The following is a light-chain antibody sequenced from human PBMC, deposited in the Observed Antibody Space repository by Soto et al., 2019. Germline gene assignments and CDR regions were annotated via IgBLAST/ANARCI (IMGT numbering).Light chain of an antibody. CDR1: SSDIGGYNY. CDR3: SSYTSTGPQVL. Sequence: QSALTQPASVSGSPGQSITISCTGTSSDIGGYNYVSWYQRHPGRAPKIIIYNVNDRPPWISDRFSGSKSDNAASLTISGLQTEDEADYLCSSYTSTGPQVLFGGGTKLTVL. J-gene: IGLJ2*01. CDR2: NVN. V-gene: IGLV2-14*03.